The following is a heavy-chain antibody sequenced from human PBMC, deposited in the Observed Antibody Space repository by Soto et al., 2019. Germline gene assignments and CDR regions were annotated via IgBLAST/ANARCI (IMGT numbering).Heavy chain of an antibody. Sequence: ASVKVSCKASGYTFTSYGISWVRQAPGQGLEWMGWISAYNGNTNYAQKLQGRVTMTTDTSTSTAYMELRSLRSDDTVVYYCARAAYSSSSDVPVFDYWGQGTLVTVS. J-gene: IGHJ4*02. V-gene: IGHV1-18*01. CDR1: GYTFTSYG. D-gene: IGHD6-6*01. CDR2: ISAYNGNT. CDR3: ARAAYSSSSDVPVFDY.